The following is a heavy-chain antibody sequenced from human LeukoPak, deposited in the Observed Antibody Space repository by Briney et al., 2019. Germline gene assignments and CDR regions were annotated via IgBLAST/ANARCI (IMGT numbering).Heavy chain of an antibody. CDR1: GFTFSSYA. J-gene: IGHJ4*02. V-gene: IGHV3-23*01. CDR3: AKDLFYGDYPWYYFDY. D-gene: IGHD4-17*01. CDR2: ISNSGGRT. Sequence: GESLRLSCAASGFTFSSYAMSWVRQAPGKGLGWVSSISNSGGRTSYADSVRGRFTNSRDNSKSTLYLQMNSLRAEDTAVYYCAKDLFYGDYPWYYFDYWGQGTLVTVSS.